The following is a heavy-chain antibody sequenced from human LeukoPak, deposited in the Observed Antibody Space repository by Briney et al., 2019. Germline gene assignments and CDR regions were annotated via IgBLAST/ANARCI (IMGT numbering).Heavy chain of an antibody. CDR3: ARVLGDPYSNYVVGAFDI. CDR2: IYYSGST. J-gene: IGHJ3*02. D-gene: IGHD4-11*01. V-gene: IGHV4-39*07. CDR1: GGSISSSSYY. Sequence: PSETLSLTCTVSGGSISSSSYYWGWIRQPPGKGLEWIGSIYYSGSTYYNPSLKSRVTISADTSKNQFSLKLSSVTAADTAVYYCARVLGDPYSNYVVGAFDIWGQGTMVTVSS.